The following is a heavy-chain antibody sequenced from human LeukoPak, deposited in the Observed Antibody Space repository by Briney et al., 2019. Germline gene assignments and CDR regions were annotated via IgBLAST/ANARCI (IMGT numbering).Heavy chain of an antibody. Sequence: GRSLRLSCAASGFTFSSYAMHWARQAPGKGLEWVAVISYDGSNKYYADSVKGRFTISRDNSKNTLYLQMNSLRAEDTAVYYCARGGIQLWLRVGAFDIWGQGTMVTVSS. D-gene: IGHD5-18*01. CDR2: ISYDGSNK. CDR3: ARGGIQLWLRVGAFDI. J-gene: IGHJ3*02. CDR1: GFTFSSYA. V-gene: IGHV3-30-3*01.